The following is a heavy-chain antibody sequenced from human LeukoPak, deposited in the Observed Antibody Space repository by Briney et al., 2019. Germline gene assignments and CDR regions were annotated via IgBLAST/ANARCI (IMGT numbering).Heavy chain of an antibody. D-gene: IGHD3-22*01. CDR3: ARGENLYCYDSSGYAS. V-gene: IGHV4-34*01. CDR1: GGSFSGYY. Sequence: SETLSLTCAVYGGSFSGYYWSWIRQPPGKGLEWIGEINHSGSTNYNPSLKSRVTISVDTSKNQFSLKLSSVTAADTAVYYCARGENLYCYDSSGYASWGQGTLVTVSS. CDR2: INHSGST. J-gene: IGHJ5*02.